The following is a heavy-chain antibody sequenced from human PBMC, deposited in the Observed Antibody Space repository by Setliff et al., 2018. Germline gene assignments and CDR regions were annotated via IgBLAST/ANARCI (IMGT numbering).Heavy chain of an antibody. CDR1: GGSIRDYY. J-gene: IGHJ4*02. D-gene: IGHD3-22*01. CDR2: VYYSGTT. Sequence: SETLSLTCTVSGGSIRDYYWNWIRQTPVKGLEWIGYVYYSGTTNYNPLFKSRVTISVDRPKNQFSLKLSSVTAADTGVYYCARDSALHSYHYDSSGYLDYWGQGALVTVSS. CDR3: ARDSALHSYHYDSSGYLDY. V-gene: IGHV4-59*01.